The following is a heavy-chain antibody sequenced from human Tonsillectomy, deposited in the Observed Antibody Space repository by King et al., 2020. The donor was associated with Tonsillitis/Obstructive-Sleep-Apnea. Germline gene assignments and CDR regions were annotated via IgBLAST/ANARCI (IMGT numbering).Heavy chain of an antibody. CDR1: GGSISYSSYY. Sequence: LQLQESGPGLVKPSETLSLTCTVSGGSISYSSYYWGWIRQPPGQGLEWIGSIYYSGNTYYKSSLKSRVTISVDTSKNQFSLKLSSVTAADAAVYYCAGNVPYGDFDYWGQGTLVTVSS. V-gene: IGHV4-39*01. J-gene: IGHJ4*02. D-gene: IGHD4-17*01. CDR2: IYYSGNT. CDR3: AGNVPYGDFDY.